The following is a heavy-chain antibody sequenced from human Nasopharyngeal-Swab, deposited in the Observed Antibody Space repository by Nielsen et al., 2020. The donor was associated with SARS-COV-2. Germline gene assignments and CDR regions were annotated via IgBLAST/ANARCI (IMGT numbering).Heavy chain of an antibody. CDR3: ARDHPYDYIWGSYPTYYFDY. J-gene: IGHJ4*02. D-gene: IGHD3-16*02. CDR2: IIPIFGTA. V-gene: IGHV1-69*01. Sequence: WVRQAPGQGLEWMGGIIPIFGTANYAQKFQGRVTITADESTSTAYMELSSLRSEDTAVYYCARDHPYDYIWGSYPTYYFDYWGQGTLVTVSS.